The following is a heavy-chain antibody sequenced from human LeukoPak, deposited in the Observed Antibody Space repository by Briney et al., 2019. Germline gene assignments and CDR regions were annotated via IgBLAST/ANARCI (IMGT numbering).Heavy chain of an antibody. CDR3: ARDASRRWLQPPTFDY. CDR2: INPSGGST. J-gene: IGHJ4*02. CDR1: GYTFTSYY. Sequence: GASVKVSCKASGYTFTSYYMHWVRQAPGQGLEWMGIINPSGGSTSYAQKFQGRVTMTRDTSTSTVYMELSSLRSEDTAVYYCARDASRRWLQPPTFDYWGQGTLVTVSP. V-gene: IGHV1-46*01. D-gene: IGHD5-24*01.